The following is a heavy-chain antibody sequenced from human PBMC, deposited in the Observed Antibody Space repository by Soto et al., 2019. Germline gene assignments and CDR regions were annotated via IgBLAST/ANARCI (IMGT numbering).Heavy chain of an antibody. CDR1: GYTFTSYG. D-gene: IGHD3-3*01. CDR2: ISAYNGNT. J-gene: IGHJ5*02. V-gene: IGHV1-18*01. Sequence: GASVKVYCKASGYTFTSYGISWVRQAPGQGLEWMGWISAYNGNTNYAQKLQGRVTMTTDTSTSTAYMELRSLRSDDTAVYYCARGGSYDFWSGYYTGISWFDPWGQGTLVTVSS. CDR3: ARGGSYDFWSGYYTGISWFDP.